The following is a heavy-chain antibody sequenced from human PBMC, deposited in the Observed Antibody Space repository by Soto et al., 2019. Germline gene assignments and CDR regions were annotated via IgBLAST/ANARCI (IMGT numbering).Heavy chain of an antibody. CDR2: IYYSGNT. CDR3: ARPRVGQWPYHWFDP. CDR1: GVSISSSTYY. V-gene: IGHV4-39*01. D-gene: IGHD6-19*01. J-gene: IGHJ5*02. Sequence: QVQLQESGPGLVKPSETLSLTCTVSGVSISSSTYYWTWIRQPPGKGLEYIGSIYYSGNTYYNPSLKSRVIISVDTSKNQFSLKMYSVTATDTAVYYCARPRVGQWPYHWFDPWGQGTLVTISS.